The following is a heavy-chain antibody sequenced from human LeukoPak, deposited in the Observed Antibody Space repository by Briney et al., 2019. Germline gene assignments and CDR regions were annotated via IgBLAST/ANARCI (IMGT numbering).Heavy chain of an antibody. J-gene: IGHJ4*02. V-gene: IGHV3-7*01. Sequence: GGSVRLSCAASGFTFSSYWMSWVRQAPGKGLEWVANIKQDGSEKYYVDSVKGRFTISRDNAKNSPYLQMNSLRAEDTAVYYCARGARIRYCSGGSCVYFDYWGQGTLVTVSS. D-gene: IGHD2-15*01. CDR2: IKQDGSEK. CDR3: ARGARIRYCSGGSCVYFDY. CDR1: GFTFSSYW.